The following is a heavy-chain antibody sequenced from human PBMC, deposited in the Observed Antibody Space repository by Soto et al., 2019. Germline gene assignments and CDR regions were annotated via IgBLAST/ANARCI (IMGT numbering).Heavy chain of an antibody. D-gene: IGHD3-3*01. J-gene: IGHJ4*02. Sequence: ASVKVSCKTSRFMFTSSAVQRVRQARGQRLEWIGWLVVGSGNTHYAQHFQERVTLTRDMSTGTAYMELSSLRSEDTAVYYCAAVPVLRFLKWLPAYFDYWGQGTLVTVSS. V-gene: IGHV1-58*01. CDR3: AAVPVLRFLKWLPAYFDY. CDR1: RFMFTSSA. CDR2: LVVGSGNT.